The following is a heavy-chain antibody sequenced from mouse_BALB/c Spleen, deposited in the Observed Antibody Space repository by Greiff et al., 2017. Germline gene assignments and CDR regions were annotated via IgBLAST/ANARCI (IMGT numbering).Heavy chain of an antibody. D-gene: IGHD2-4*01. V-gene: IGHV1-39*01. CDR3: ARSRDDFFDY. Sequence: VQLQQTGPELVKPGASVKISCKASGYSFTDYIMLWVKQSHGKSLEWIGNINPYYGSTSYNLKFKGKATLTVDKSSSTAYMQLNSLTSEDSAVYYCARSRDDFFDYWGQGTTLTVSS. J-gene: IGHJ2*01. CDR1: GYSFTDYI. CDR2: INPYYGST.